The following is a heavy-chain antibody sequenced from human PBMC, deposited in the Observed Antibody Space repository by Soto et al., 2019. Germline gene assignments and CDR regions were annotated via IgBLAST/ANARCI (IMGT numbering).Heavy chain of an antibody. CDR2: IYYSGST. V-gene: IGHV4-31*03. J-gene: IGHJ4*02. Sequence: SETLSLTCTVSGGSISSGGYYWSWIRQHPGKGLEWIGYIYYSGSTYYNPSLKSRVTMSVDTSKNQFSLKLSSVTAADTAVYYCARDLNLSYYFDYWGQGTLVTVSS. CDR3: ARDLNLSYYFDY. CDR1: GGSISSGGYY.